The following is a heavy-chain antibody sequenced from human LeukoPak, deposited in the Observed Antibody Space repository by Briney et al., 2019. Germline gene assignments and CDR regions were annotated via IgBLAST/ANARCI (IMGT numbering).Heavy chain of an antibody. D-gene: IGHD2-15*01. V-gene: IGHV3-11*04. CDR2: ISSSGSTI. J-gene: IGHJ6*03. Sequence: GGSLRLSCAASGFTFSDYYMSWIRQAPGKGLEWVSYISSSGSTIYYADSVKGRFTISRDNAKNSLYLQMNSLRAEDTAVYYCARIVVVVAATYMDVWGKGTTVTVSS. CDR3: ARIVVVVAATYMDV. CDR1: GFTFSDYY.